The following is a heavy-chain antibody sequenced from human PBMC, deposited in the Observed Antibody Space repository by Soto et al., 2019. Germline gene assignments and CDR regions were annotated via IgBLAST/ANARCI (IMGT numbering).Heavy chain of an antibody. D-gene: IGHD6-13*01. J-gene: IGHJ6*02. Sequence: GGSLRLSCAASVFTFSSYGMHWVRQAPGKGLEWVAFIWNDGSNKYYADSVKGRFTISRDNAKNSLYLQMNSLRDEDTAVYYCARDALLYSSSWKDVWGQGTTVTVSS. CDR3: ARDALLYSSSWKDV. CDR2: IWNDGSNK. V-gene: IGHV3-33*01. CDR1: VFTFSSYG.